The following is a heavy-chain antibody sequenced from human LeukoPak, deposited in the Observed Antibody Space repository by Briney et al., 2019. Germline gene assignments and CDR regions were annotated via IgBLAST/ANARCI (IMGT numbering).Heavy chain of an antibody. CDR1: GGSISSSSYY. D-gene: IGHD4/OR15-4a*01. V-gene: IGHV4-39*07. Sequence: SETLSLTCTVSGGSISSSSYYWGWIRQPPGKGLVWIGSIYYSGSTYYNPSLKSRVTISVDTSKNQFSMKLSSVTAADTAAYYCARADPYDARRWFDPWGQGTLVTVSS. CDR2: IYYSGST. CDR3: ARADPYDARRWFDP. J-gene: IGHJ5*02.